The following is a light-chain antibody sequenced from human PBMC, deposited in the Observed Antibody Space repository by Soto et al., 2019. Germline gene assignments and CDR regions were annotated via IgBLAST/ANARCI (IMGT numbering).Light chain of an antibody. CDR2: DAS. V-gene: IGKV3-11*01. Sequence: EIVLTQSPATLSLSPGEKATLFCRASQSVISYLAWYQQKTGQAPRLLIYDASLRATDIPARFSGSGSGTDFTLTISSLEPEDFAVYYCHQRSNWTPTFGQGTKVEIK. J-gene: IGKJ1*01. CDR3: HQRSNWTPT. CDR1: QSVISY.